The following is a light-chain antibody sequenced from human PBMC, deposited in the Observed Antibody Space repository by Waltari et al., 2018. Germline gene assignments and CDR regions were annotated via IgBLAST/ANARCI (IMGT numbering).Light chain of an antibody. CDR1: QDIVSA. J-gene: IGKJ3*01. Sequence: AIQLTQSPSSLSASVGHRVTITCRASQDIVSALAWYQQKPGRAPKLLISSASTLETGVPSRFSGSGSGTDFTLSISSLQPEDFATYYCQQFINDPLTFGPGTTVDVK. CDR2: SAS. V-gene: IGKV1D-13*01. CDR3: QQFINDPLT.